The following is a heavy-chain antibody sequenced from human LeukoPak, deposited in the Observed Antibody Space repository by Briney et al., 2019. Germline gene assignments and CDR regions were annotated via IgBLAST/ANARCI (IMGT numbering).Heavy chain of an antibody. CDR1: GGSISSSSYY. CDR3: ARATSYYDFWSGYYPGNWFDP. CDR2: IYYSGST. Sequence: SETLSLTCTVSGGSISSSSYYWGWIRQPPGKGLEWIGSIYYSGSTYYNPSLKSRVTISVDTSKNQFSLKLSSVTAADTAVYYCARATSYYDFWSGYYPGNWFDPWGQGTLVTVSS. J-gene: IGHJ5*02. V-gene: IGHV4-39*01. D-gene: IGHD3-3*01.